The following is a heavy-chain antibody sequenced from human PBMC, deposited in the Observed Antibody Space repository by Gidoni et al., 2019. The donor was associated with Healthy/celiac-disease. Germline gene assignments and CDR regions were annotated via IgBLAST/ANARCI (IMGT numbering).Heavy chain of an antibody. D-gene: IGHD2-21*02. CDR2: INAGNGNT. CDR1: GYTFTSYA. J-gene: IGHJ3*02. CDR3: ARVEVKTCGGDCFDI. Sequence: QVQLVQSGAEVKKPGASVKVSCKASGYTFTSYAMHWVRQAPGQRLEWMGWINAGNGNTKYSQKFQGRVTITRDTSASTAYMELSSLRSEDTAVYYCARVEVKTCGGDCFDIWGQGTMVTVSS. V-gene: IGHV1-3*01.